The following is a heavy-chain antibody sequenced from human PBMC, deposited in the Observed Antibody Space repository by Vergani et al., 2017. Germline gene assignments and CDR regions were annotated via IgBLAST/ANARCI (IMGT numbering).Heavy chain of an antibody. CDR3: AHSSSTLYWYFDL. CDR2: IDPSDSYT. D-gene: IGHD6-6*01. CDR1: GGTFSSYA. V-gene: IGHV5-10-1*01. Sequence: VQLVQSGAEVKKPGSSVKVSCKASGGTFSSYAISWVRQAPGQGLEWMGRIDPSDSYTNYSPSFQGHVTISADKSISTAYLQWSSLKASDTAMYYCAHSSSTLYWYFDLWGRGTLVTVSS. J-gene: IGHJ2*01.